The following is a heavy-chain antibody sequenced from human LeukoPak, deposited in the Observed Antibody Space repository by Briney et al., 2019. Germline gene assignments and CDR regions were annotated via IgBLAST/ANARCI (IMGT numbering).Heavy chain of an antibody. Sequence: GESLKISCKGSVYSFTSYWIGWVRQMPGKGLGWMGIIYSGDSDTRYSPSFQGQVTISADKSISTAYLQWSSLKASDTALHYCARHDSMDKAMVVENWGQGTLVTVSS. CDR1: VYSFTSYW. V-gene: IGHV5-51*01. D-gene: IGHD5-18*01. CDR2: IYSGDSDT. CDR3: ARHDSMDKAMVVEN. J-gene: IGHJ4*02.